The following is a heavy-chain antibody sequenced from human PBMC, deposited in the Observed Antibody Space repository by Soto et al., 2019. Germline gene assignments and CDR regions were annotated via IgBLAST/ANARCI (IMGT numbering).Heavy chain of an antibody. CDR1: GGSISSGGYS. D-gene: IGHD2-15*01. Sequence: SETLSLTCAVSGGSISSGGYSWSWIRQPPGKGLEWIGYIYHSGSTYYNPSLKSRVTISVDRSKNQFSLKLSSVTAADTAVYYCARVTQKDCSGGSCYSYWFDPWGQGTLVTVSS. CDR3: ARVTQKDCSGGSCYSYWFDP. J-gene: IGHJ5*02. CDR2: IYHSGST. V-gene: IGHV4-30-2*01.